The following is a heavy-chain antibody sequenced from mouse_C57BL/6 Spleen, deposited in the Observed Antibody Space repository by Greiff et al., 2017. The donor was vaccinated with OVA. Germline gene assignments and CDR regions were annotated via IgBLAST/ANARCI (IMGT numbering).Heavy chain of an antibody. CDR3: ARGTTVAYYAMDY. Sequence: VQLQQSGPGLVQPSQSLSITCTVSGFSLTSYGVHWVRQSPGKGLEWLGVIWSGGSTDYNAAFISRLSISKDNSKSQVFFKMNSLQADDTAIYYCARGTTVAYYAMDYWGQGTSVTVSS. D-gene: IGHD1-1*01. CDR2: IWSGGST. V-gene: IGHV2-2*01. CDR1: GFSLTSYG. J-gene: IGHJ4*01.